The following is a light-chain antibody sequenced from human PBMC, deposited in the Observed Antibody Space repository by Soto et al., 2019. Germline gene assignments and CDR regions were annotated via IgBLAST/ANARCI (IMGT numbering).Light chain of an antibody. CDR2: DVS. CDR1: SSDVGGYNY. J-gene: IGLJ2*01. Sequence: QSALTQPASVSGSPGQSITISCTGTSSDVGGYNYVSWYQQHPGKAPKLMIYDVSNRPSGVSNRFSGSKSGNTASLTISWLQAEDEADYYCNSYTSSSTLVFGGGTQLTVL. CDR3: NSYTSSSTLV. V-gene: IGLV2-14*01.